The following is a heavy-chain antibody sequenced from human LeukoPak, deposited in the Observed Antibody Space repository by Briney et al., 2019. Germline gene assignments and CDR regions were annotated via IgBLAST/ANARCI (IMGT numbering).Heavy chain of an antibody. V-gene: IGHV3-23*01. CDR1: GFSFSRFG. CDR3: AKDLSDIVVVVAAYSPEWYY. J-gene: IGHJ4*02. D-gene: IGHD2-15*01. CDR2: ISASSDNT. Sequence: GGSLRLSCAGSGFSFSRFGMIWVRQAPGRGLEWVSGISASSDNTYYADSVKGRSTISRDNAKNTLYLEMNSLRAEDTAVYYCAKDLSDIVVVVAAYSPEWYYWGQGTLVTVSS.